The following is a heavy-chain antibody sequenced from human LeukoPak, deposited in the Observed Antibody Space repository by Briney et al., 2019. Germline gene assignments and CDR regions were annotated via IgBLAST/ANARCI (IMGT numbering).Heavy chain of an antibody. V-gene: IGHV3-13*01. D-gene: IGHD5-18*01. CDR3: VREARGYHYTYFDY. CDR1: GFTLGSHD. CDR2: VTSGFRA. J-gene: IGHJ4*02. Sequence: GGSLRLSCTASGFTLGSHDMHWVRQIPGQGLEWVAAVTSGFRAFFADSVQGRFTVSREDARNSLYLQMNSLRAGDTAVYYCVREARGYHYTYFDYWGQGTLVTVSS.